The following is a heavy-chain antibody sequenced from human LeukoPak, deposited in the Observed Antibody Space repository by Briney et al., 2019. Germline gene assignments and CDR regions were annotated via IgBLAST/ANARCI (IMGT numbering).Heavy chain of an antibody. CDR2: ISGSGGST. CDR3: AKGQSAGTRVFRWFDP. Sequence: VPPGGSLRLSCAVSGITLSNYAMTWVRQAPGKGLEFVSAISGSGGSTYYADSVKGRFTIARDNSNNTLYLQMNSLRAEDTAVYYCAKGQSAGTRVFRWFDPWGQGTLVTVSS. J-gene: IGHJ5*02. V-gene: IGHV3-23*01. CDR1: GITLSNYA. D-gene: IGHD6-13*01.